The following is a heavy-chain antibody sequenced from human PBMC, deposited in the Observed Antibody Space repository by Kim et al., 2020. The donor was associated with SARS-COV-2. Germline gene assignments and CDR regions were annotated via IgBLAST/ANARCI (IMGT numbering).Heavy chain of an antibody. V-gene: IGHV5-51*01. CDR2: SNT. D-gene: IGHD2-8*01. CDR3: ARHNVWAFDD. J-gene: IGHJ4*02. Sequence: SNTRYSPSVQGQVTSSADKSINTAYLQWSSLKASDTAMYYCARHNVWAFDDWGQGTLVTVSS.